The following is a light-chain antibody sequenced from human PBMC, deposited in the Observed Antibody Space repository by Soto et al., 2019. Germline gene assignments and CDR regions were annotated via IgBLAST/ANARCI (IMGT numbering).Light chain of an antibody. V-gene: IGKV1-13*02. CDR3: QQFNSYLLT. J-gene: IGKJ5*01. CDR1: QGISSA. CDR2: DAS. Sequence: AIQLTQSPSSLSASVGDRVTITCRASQGISSALAWYQQKPGKAPKLLIYDASSLESGVPSRFSGSGSGTEFTLTISSLQPEDFATYYCQQFNSYLLTFGQGTRLEIK.